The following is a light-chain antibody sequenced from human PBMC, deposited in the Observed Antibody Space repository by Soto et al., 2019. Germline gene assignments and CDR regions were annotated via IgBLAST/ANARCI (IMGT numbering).Light chain of an antibody. Sequence: DIQMTQSPSTMSASVGDRVTITCRASQSIRSWLAWYQQKPGKAPRLLIYDASSLERGVPSRFSGSGSGTEFTLTISSLQPDDFATYWCQHYGGMWTFGEGTKVDIK. CDR1: QSIRSW. CDR2: DAS. V-gene: IGKV1-5*01. J-gene: IGKJ1*01. CDR3: QHYGGMWT.